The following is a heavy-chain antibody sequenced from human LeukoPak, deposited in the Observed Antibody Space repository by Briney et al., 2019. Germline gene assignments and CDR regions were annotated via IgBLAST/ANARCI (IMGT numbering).Heavy chain of an antibody. V-gene: IGHV3-74*01. Sequence: GGSLRLSCAASGFTFSSYWMHWVRQAPGKGLVWVSRITSDGSSTSYADSVKGRFTISRDGAKNTLYLQMNSLRAEDTAVYYCARDLVGGAFDIWGQGTMVTVSS. CDR1: GFTFSSYW. CDR3: ARDLVGGAFDI. D-gene: IGHD1-26*01. CDR2: ITSDGSST. J-gene: IGHJ3*02.